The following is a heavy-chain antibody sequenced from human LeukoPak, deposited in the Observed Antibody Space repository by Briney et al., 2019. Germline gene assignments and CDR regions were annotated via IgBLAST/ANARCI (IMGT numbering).Heavy chain of an antibody. CDR2: IYSSGST. CDR1: GGSISDYY. J-gene: IGHJ6*03. Sequence: PSETLSLTCTVSGGSISDYYWNWIRQSAGKGLEWIGRIYSSGSTKYNPSYKSRVAMSVDTSKNQFSLRLTSVTAADTAVYYCARVGKLSDSWYSRYYYYYMDVWGKGTTVTISS. D-gene: IGHD6-13*01. V-gene: IGHV4-4*07. CDR3: ARVGKLSDSWYSRYYYYYMDV.